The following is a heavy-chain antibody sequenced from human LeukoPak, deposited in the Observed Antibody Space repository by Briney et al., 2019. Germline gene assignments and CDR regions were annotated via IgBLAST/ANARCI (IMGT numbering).Heavy chain of an antibody. D-gene: IGHD3-10*02. CDR3: AKSPTMFPQAPRAGYLHQ. Sequence: AGSLRLSCTAYAFTFSTYAMSWDRQAPGKGLEWVSHISSSGGTTYYTDSVKGRFTSSIDNSNNTLYLQMDSLRAEDTSTYYCAKSPTMFPQAPRAGYLHQWGRGTLVTVS. J-gene: IGHJ1*01. CDR1: AFTFSTYA. CDR2: ISSSGGTT. V-gene: IGHV3-23*01.